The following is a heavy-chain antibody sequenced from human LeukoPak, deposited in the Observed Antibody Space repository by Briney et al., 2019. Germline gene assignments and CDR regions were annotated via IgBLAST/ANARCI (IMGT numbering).Heavy chain of an antibody. V-gene: IGHV3-23*01. Sequence: GGPLRLSCEASGFTFGSFAMYCVRPAPGRGLDWISGIFGGGGSPHYADSVKGRFTISRDNYKNTVYLQINSLRAEDTAVYYCGKTTAEYSSGQKPAWPVDYWGQGTLVTVSS. J-gene: IGHJ4*02. CDR3: GKTTAEYSSGQKPAWPVDY. CDR2: IFGGGGSP. CDR1: GFTFGSFA. D-gene: IGHD6-19*01.